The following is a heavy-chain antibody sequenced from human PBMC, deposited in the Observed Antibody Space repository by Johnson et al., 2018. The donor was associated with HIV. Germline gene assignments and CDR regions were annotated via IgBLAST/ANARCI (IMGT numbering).Heavy chain of an antibody. D-gene: IGHD6-6*01. CDR1: GFTFSSYA. CDR2: ISGSGGTT. Sequence: EMQLVESGGGVVQPGRSLRLSCAASGFTFSSYAMSWVRQAPGTGLEWVSVISGSGGTTYSADSVKGRFTISRDNAKNCLYLQMHSLRVEDTALYYCVRVMGGYYSSSFGNAFDIWGQGTMVTVSS. CDR3: VRVMGGYYSSSFGNAFDI. V-gene: IGHV3-23*04. J-gene: IGHJ3*02.